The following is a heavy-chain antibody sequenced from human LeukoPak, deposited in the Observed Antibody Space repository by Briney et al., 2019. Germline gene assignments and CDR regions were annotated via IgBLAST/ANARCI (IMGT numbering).Heavy chain of an antibody. CDR2: IWYDGSNK. V-gene: IGHV3-33*01. D-gene: IGHD4-17*01. Sequence: PGGSLRLSCAASGFTFSNYGMHWVRQAPGKGLEWVALIWYDGSNKYYADSVKGRFTISRDNSKNTLYMEMNSLRAEDTAVYYCARLREESFDYWGQGTLVTVSS. CDR1: GFTFSNYG. J-gene: IGHJ4*02. CDR3: ARLREESFDY.